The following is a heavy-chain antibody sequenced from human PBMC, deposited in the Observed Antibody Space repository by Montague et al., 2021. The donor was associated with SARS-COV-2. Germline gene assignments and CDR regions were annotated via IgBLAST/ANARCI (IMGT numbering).Heavy chain of an antibody. CDR2: IYTSGTT. CDR3: ARAHSGSWAHLDN. V-gene: IGHV4-61*02. J-gene: IGHJ4*02. D-gene: IGHD5-12*01. CDR1: GGSISSGSYY. Sequence: TLSLTCTVSGGSISSGSYYWSWIRQPAGKGLEWIGRIYTSGTTDYSFSFKSRVTISVDTSKNQFSLKLTPVTAADTAVYYCARAHSGSWAHLDNWGQGSLVTVSS.